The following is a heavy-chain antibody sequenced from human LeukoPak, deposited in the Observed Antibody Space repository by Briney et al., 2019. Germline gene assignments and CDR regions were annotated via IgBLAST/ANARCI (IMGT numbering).Heavy chain of an antibody. Sequence: GGSLRLSCAASGFTFSGSAMHWVRQASGKGLEWVGRIRSKANSYATAYAASVKGRFTTSRDDSKNTAYLQMNSLKTEDTAVYYCTTRKTTFDYWGQGTLVTVSS. V-gene: IGHV3-73*01. CDR3: TTRKTTFDY. CDR1: GFTFSGSA. CDR2: IRSKANSYAT. J-gene: IGHJ4*02. D-gene: IGHD4-11*01.